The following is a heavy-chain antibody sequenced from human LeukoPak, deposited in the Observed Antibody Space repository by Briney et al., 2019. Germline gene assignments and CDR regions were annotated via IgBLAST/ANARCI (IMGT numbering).Heavy chain of an antibody. J-gene: IGHJ4*02. CDR1: GGSISSGDYY. CDR3: ARAPRFYYFDY. V-gene: IGHV4-30-4*01. CDR2: IYYSGST. Sequence: PSETPSLTCTVSGGSISSGDYYWSWIRQPPGKGLEWIGYIYYSGSTYYNPSLKSRVTISVDTTKNQFSLKLSSVTAADTAVYYCARAPRFYYFDYWGQGTLVTVSS.